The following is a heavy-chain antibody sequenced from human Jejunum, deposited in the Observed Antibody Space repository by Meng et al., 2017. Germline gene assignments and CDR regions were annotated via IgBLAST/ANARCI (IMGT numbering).Heavy chain of an antibody. J-gene: IGHJ5*01. CDR1: GFTFSDYY. D-gene: IGHD6-19*01. Sequence: GGSLRLSCEASGFTFSDYYMSWIRQTPGKGLEWLSYISSSGYAMYYADSVKGRFAISRGNAKNSLYLQVNSLRAEDTAVYYCARDSQRRYSSGWYDSWGQGTLVTVSS. CDR3: ARDSQRRYSSGWYDS. V-gene: IGHV3-11*01. CDR2: ISSSGYAM.